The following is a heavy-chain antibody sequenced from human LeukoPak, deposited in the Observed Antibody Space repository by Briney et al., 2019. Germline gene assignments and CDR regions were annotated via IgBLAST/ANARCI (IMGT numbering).Heavy chain of an antibody. Sequence: GASVKVSCKASGYTFTGYYMHWVRQAPGQGLEWMGCINPNSGGTHSAQTFQGRVTMTRDTSISTAYMELSTLRSDDTAVYYCARDGSRLWFGELLGTGDWFDPWGQGTLVTVSS. CDR2: INPNSGGT. D-gene: IGHD3-10*01. J-gene: IGHJ5*02. V-gene: IGHV1-2*02. CDR1: GYTFTGYY. CDR3: ARDGSRLWFGELLGTGDWFDP.